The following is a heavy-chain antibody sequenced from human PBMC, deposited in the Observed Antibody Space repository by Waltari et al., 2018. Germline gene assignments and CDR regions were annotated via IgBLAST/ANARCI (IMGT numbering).Heavy chain of an antibody. J-gene: IGHJ4*01. CDR1: GGSFSGYY. D-gene: IGHD1-7*01. CDR2: INHSGST. V-gene: IGHV4-34*01. CDR3: ARGRVTGTSHPGY. Sequence: VQPQQWGAGLLKPSETLSLTCAVYGGSFSGYYWSWIRQSPEKGLEWIGEINHSGSTNYNPSLKSRVTMSVDTSKNQFSLKVSSVTAADTAVYYCARGRVTGTSHPGYWGHGTLVTVSS.